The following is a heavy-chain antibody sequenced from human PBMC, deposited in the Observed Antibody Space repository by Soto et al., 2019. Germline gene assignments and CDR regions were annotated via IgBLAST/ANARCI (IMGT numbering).Heavy chain of an antibody. Sequence: QVQLQESGPGLVKPSGTLSLTCTVSGGSMTSSNWWNWVRQSPGKGLEWIGEAHHSGRTNYNPSLKSRVAISVDKSKNHFSLKFGSVTAADAAVYYCARSEATGLDYWGQGTLVTVSS. J-gene: IGHJ4*02. CDR2: AHHSGRT. D-gene: IGHD1-26*01. V-gene: IGHV4-4*02. CDR1: GGSMTSSNW. CDR3: ARSEATGLDY.